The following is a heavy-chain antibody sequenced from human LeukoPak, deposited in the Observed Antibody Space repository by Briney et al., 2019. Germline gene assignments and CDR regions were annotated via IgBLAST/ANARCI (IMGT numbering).Heavy chain of an antibody. Sequence: SETLSLTCTVSGGSISSGGYYWSWIRQHPGKGLEWIGYIYYGGSTYYNPSLKSRVTISVDTSKNQFSLKLSSVTAADTAVYYCARDEAVSGSSWYPMGYFDYWGQGTLVTVSS. CDR1: GGSISSGGYY. D-gene: IGHD6-13*01. CDR3: ARDEAVSGSSWYPMGYFDY. J-gene: IGHJ4*02. CDR2: IYYGGST. V-gene: IGHV4-31*03.